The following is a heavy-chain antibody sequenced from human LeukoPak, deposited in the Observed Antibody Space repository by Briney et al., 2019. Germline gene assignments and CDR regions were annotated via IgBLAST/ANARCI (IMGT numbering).Heavy chain of an antibody. V-gene: IGHV3-30*02. D-gene: IGHD2-8*01. CDR1: GFTFSSYG. CDR3: AKDSVPPNAPYYFDY. CDR2: IRYDGSNK. J-gene: IGHJ4*02. Sequence: GGSLRLSCAASGFTFSSYGMHWVRQAPGKGLEWVACIRYDGSNKYYADSVKGRFTISRDNSKNTLYPQMNSLRAEDTAVYYCAKDSVPPNAPYYFDYWGQGTLVTVSS.